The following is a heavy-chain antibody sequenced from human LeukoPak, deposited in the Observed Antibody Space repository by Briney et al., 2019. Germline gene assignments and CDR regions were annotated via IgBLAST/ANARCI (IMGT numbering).Heavy chain of an antibody. D-gene: IGHD2-15*01. Sequence: SETLSLTCTVSGGSISSSSYYWGWIRQPPGKGLEWIGSIYYSGSTYYNPSLKSRVTISVDTSKNQFSLKLSSVTAADTAVYYCARQFYCSGGSCYSGVRWFDPWGQGTLVTVSS. J-gene: IGHJ5*02. CDR2: IYYSGST. CDR3: ARQFYCSGGSCYSGVRWFDP. CDR1: GGSISSSSYY. V-gene: IGHV4-39*01.